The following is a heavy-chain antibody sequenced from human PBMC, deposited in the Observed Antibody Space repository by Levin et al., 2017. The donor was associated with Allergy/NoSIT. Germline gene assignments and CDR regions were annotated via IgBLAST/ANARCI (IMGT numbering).Heavy chain of an antibody. V-gene: IGHV5-51*01. CDR3: ARRGPNYYSGYDVYFDY. Sequence: GESLKISCKGSGYSFTSYWIGWVRQMPGKGLEWMGIIYPGDSDTRYSPSFQGQVTISADKSISTAYLQWSSQKASDTAMYYCARRGPNYYSGYDVYFDYWGQGTLVTVSS. D-gene: IGHD5-12*01. CDR2: IYPGDSDT. J-gene: IGHJ4*02. CDR1: GYSFTSYW.